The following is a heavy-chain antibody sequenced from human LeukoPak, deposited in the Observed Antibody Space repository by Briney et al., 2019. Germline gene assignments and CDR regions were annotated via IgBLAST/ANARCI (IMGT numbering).Heavy chain of an antibody. D-gene: IGHD5-18*01. J-gene: IGHJ4*02. Sequence: SETLSLTCAVYGGSFSSYYWSWIRQPPGKGLEWIGEINHSGSTNYNPSLKSRVTISVDTSKNQFSLKLSSVTAADTAVYYCARKAGYSYGYGYWGQGTLVTVSS. CDR1: GGSFSSYY. CDR3: ARKAGYSYGYGY. V-gene: IGHV4-34*01. CDR2: INHSGST.